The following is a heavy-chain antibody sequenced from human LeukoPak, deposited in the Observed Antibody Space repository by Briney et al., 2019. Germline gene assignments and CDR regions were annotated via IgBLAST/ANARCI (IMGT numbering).Heavy chain of an antibody. J-gene: IGHJ4*02. CDR3: TRLEGTMIRGVLG. CDR1: GFTFSDSA. D-gene: IGHD3-10*01. V-gene: IGHV3-73*01. CDR2: IRSKANNYAT. Sequence: PGGSLRLSCAASGFTFSDSAMHWVRQASGKGLEWVGRIRSKANNYATGYAASVKGRFTISRDDSKNTAYLQMNSLKTEDTAVYYCTRLEGTMIRGVLGWGQGTLVTVSS.